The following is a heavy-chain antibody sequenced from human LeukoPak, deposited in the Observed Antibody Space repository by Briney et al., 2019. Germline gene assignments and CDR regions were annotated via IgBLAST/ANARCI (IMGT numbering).Heavy chain of an antibody. V-gene: IGHV1-8*01. Sequence: ASVKVSCKASGYTFTSYDINWVRQATGQGLEWMGWMNPNSGNTGYAQKFQGRDTMTRNTSISTAYMELSSLRSEVTAAYYCARDPGGSSGGDYWGQGTLVTVSS. J-gene: IGHJ4*02. D-gene: IGHD6-6*01. CDR3: ARDPGGSSGGDY. CDR1: GYTFTSYD. CDR2: MNPNSGNT.